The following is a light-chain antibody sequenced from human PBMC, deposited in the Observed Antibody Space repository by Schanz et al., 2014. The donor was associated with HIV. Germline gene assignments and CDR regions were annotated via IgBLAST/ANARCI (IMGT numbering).Light chain of an antibody. CDR2: DAS. CDR1: QSVSSI. CDR3: QQRSNWPLT. J-gene: IGKJ4*01. Sequence: EIVMTQSPATLSVSPGERATLSCRASQSVSSILAWYQQKPGQAPRLLIYDASTRATGIPARFSGSGSGTDFTFTISSLEPEDFAVYYCQQRSNWPLTFGGGTTVEIK. V-gene: IGKV3-11*01.